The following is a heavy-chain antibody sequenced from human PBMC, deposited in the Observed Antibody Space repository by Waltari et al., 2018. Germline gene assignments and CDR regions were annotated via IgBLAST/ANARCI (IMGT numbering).Heavy chain of an antibody. CDR2: IIPIFGTA. J-gene: IGHJ4*02. V-gene: IGHV1-69*12. D-gene: IGHD4-4*01. Sequence: QVQLVQSGAEVKKPGSSVKVSCKASGGTFSSYAISWVRQAPGQGLEWMGGIIPIFGTANYAQKFQGRVTITADESTSTAYMELSSLRSEDTAVYYCALEETVTTGGFEGGFDYWGQGTLVTVSS. CDR3: ALEETVTTGGFEGGFDY. CDR1: GGTFSSYA.